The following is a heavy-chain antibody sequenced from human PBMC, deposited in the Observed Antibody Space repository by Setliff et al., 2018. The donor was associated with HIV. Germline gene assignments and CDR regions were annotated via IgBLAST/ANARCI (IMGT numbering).Heavy chain of an antibody. J-gene: IGHJ3*02. V-gene: IGHV4-39*01. CDR3: ATSAESGFGIHWGVFNI. D-gene: IGHD3-10*01. Sequence: SETLSLTCTVSGGSTSTSGYYWGWIRQPPGKGREWIGSIYSSGSTYYNPSLKSRVTISVDTSKNQFSLKLKSVTAADTAVYYCATSAESGFGIHWGVFNIWGQGTRVTVAS. CDR1: GGSTSTSGYY. CDR2: IYSSGST.